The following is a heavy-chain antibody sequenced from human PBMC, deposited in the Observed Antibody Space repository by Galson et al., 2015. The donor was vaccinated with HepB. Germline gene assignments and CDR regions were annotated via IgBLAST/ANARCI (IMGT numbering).Heavy chain of an antibody. CDR3: ARSSYDVELDY. Sequence: SLRLSCAASGFTVSSNYMSWVRQAPGKGLEWVSVIYSGGSTYYADSVKGRFTISRDNSKNTLYLQMNSLRAEDTAVYYCARSSYDVELDYWGQGTLVTVSS. J-gene: IGHJ4*02. CDR2: IYSGGST. CDR1: GFTVSSNY. D-gene: IGHD5-12*01. V-gene: IGHV3-66*01.